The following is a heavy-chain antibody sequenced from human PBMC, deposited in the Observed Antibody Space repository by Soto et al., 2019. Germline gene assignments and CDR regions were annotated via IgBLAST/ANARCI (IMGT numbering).Heavy chain of an antibody. CDR3: TRQTDAVQWLVVPTDYNFDY. D-gene: IGHD6-19*01. J-gene: IGHJ4*02. V-gene: IGHV3-73*01. CDR2: IRSKTNSYAT. Sequence: HLGGSLRLSCAASGFTFGGSAMHWVRQASGKGLEWVGHIRSKTNSYATAYAESVKGRFTISRDDSMNTAYLQMNSLKTEDTAVYFCTRQTDAVQWLVVPTDYNFDYWGQGTLVTVSS. CDR1: GFTFGGSA.